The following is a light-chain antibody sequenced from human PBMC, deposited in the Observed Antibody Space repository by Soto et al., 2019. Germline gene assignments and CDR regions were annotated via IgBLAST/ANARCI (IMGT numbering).Light chain of an antibody. Sequence: EIILTQSPDTLSLSPGERATLSCRASQSVSSSYLAWYQQKPGQAPRLLIYGASSRATGIPDRFSGSGSGTDFSLTISRLEPEDFAVYYCQQRSNWPPQTFGQGTKVDIK. J-gene: IGKJ1*01. CDR3: QQRSNWPPQT. CDR2: GAS. CDR1: QSVSSSY. V-gene: IGKV3D-20*02.